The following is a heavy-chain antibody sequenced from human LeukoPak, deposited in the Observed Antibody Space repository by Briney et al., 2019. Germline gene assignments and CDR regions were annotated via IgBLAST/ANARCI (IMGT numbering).Heavy chain of an antibody. V-gene: IGHV3-30*02. Sequence: GGSLRLSCAASGFTFSSYGMHWVRQAPGKGLEWVAFIRYDGSNKYYADSVKGRFTISRDNSKNTLYLQMNSLRAEDTAVYYCARDRSRAYYYGMDVWGQGTTVTVSS. D-gene: IGHD2-2*01. CDR3: ARDRSRAYYYGMDV. CDR1: GFTFSSYG. CDR2: IRYDGSNK. J-gene: IGHJ6*02.